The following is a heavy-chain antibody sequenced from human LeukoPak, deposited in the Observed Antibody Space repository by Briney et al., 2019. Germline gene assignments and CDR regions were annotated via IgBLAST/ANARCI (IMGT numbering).Heavy chain of an antibody. D-gene: IGHD5-18*01. CDR1: GFTFSSYA. CDR2: ISGSGGST. V-gene: IGHV3-23*01. J-gene: IGHJ4*02. Sequence: PGGSLRLSCAASGFTFSSYAMSWVRQAPGKGLEWVSAISGSGGSTYYADSVKGRFTISRDNSKNTLYLQMNSLRAEDTAVYYCARGRMDTAMVTIGYWGQGTLVTVSS. CDR3: ARGRMDTAMVTIGY.